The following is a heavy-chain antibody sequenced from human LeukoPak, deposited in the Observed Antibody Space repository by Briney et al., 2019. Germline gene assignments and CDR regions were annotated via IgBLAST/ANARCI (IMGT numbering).Heavy chain of an antibody. V-gene: IGHV4-59*08. D-gene: IGHD5-24*01. Sequence: SETLSLTCTVSGGSMSSYYWSWIRQPPGKGLEWIGYIYYSGSTKYNPSLKSRVTISVDTSKNQFSLKLSSVTAADTAVYYCARGARAGYNLEPFDYWGQGTLVTVSS. CDR1: GGSMSSYY. J-gene: IGHJ4*02. CDR3: ARGARAGYNLEPFDY. CDR2: IYYSGST.